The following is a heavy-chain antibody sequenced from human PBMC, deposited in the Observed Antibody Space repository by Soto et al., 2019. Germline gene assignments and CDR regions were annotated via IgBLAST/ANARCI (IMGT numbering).Heavy chain of an antibody. CDR3: ARDYYGSGNSNWFDP. J-gene: IGHJ5*02. D-gene: IGHD3-10*01. CDR2: ISYDGSNK. Sequence: GGSLRLSCAASGFTFSSYAMHWVRQAPGKGLEWVAVISYDGSNKYYADSVKGRFTISRDNSKNTLYLQMNSLRAEDTAVYYCARDYYGSGNSNWFDPWGQGTLVTVS. CDR1: GFTFSSYA. V-gene: IGHV3-30-3*01.